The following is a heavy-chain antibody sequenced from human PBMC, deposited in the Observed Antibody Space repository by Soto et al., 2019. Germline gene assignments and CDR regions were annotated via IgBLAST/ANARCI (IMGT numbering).Heavy chain of an antibody. Sequence: SVKVSCKASGGSFSNFGISWVRQAPGQGFEWMGGIVPVFGRPNYAQRFRGRLTITADESTGTGYMELISLRSDDTAVYYCAREGSGYNFWGQGTQVTVSS. J-gene: IGHJ4*02. CDR2: IVPVFGRP. CDR3: AREGSGYNF. CDR1: GGSFSNFG. D-gene: IGHD5-12*01. V-gene: IGHV1-69*13.